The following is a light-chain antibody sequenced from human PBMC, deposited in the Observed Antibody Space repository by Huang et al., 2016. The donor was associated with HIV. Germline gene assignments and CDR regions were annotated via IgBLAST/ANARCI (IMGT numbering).Light chain of an antibody. J-gene: IGKJ1*01. CDR1: HTVSRN. Sequence: EIVMTQSPATLSVSPGESATLSCRASHTVSRNLAWYQQKPGQASKLLIFDASTRATGIPAMFSGSGSETEFTLTISSLHSADFAVYYCQQYTNWPRTFGHGTKVEFK. CDR3: QQYTNWPRT. CDR2: DAS. V-gene: IGKV3D-15*01.